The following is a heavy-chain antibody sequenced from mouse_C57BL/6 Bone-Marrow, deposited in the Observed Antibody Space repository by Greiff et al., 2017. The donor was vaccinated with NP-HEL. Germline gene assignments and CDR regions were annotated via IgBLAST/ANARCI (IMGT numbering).Heavy chain of an antibody. J-gene: IGHJ2*01. CDR1: GYSFTGYY. D-gene: IGHD5-5*01. V-gene: IGHV1-42*01. CDR2: INPSTGGT. Sequence: EVQLQQSGPELVKPGASVKISCKASGYSFTGYYMNWVKQSPEKSLEWIGEINPSTGGTTYNQKFKAKATLTVDKSSRPAYMQPQSLTSEDSAVYYCAVHYQLRIDYWGQGTTLTVSS. CDR3: AVHYQLRIDY.